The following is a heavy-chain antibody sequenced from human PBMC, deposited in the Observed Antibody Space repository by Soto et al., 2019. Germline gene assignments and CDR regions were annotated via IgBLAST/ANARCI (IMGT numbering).Heavy chain of an antibody. V-gene: IGHV4-38-2*01. J-gene: IGHJ6*02. CDR1: AYSIASGYY. Sequence: SETLSLTCAVSAYSIASGYYCAWIRQSPGKGLEWIGSIYHAGSVSYNPSRNSRVAVSLDTSKNHFSLKLTSVTAADTAVYYCARTFHYYGMDVWGQGTTVTSP. CDR3: ARTFHYYGMDV. CDR2: IYHAGSV.